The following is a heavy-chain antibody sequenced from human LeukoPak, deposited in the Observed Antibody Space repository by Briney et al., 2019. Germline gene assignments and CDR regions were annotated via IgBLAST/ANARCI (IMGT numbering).Heavy chain of an antibody. CDR2: TYYRSKWDN. J-gene: IGHJ2*01. Sequence: SQALSLTCAISGDSVSSNSATWNWIRQSPSRGLEWLGRTYYRSKWDNDYPVSVKSRITINPDTSKNQFSLQLNSVTPEDTAVYYCARGLYRHFDLWGRGTLVTVSS. CDR3: ARGLYRHFDL. V-gene: IGHV6-1*01. CDR1: GDSVSSNSAT.